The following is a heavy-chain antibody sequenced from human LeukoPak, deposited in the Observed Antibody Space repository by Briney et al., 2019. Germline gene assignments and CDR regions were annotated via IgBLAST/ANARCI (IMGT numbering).Heavy chain of an antibody. Sequence: PGGSLRLSCAATGFTLSGHSMNWVRQAPGKGLEWVAVISYDGSNKYYADSVKGRFTISRDNSKNTLYLQMNSLRAEDTAVYYCAKSWFGNPYYYYYGMDVWGQGTTVTVSS. CDR3: AKSWFGNPYYYYYGMDV. V-gene: IGHV3-30*18. J-gene: IGHJ6*02. CDR2: ISYDGSNK. D-gene: IGHD3-10*01. CDR1: GFTLSGHS.